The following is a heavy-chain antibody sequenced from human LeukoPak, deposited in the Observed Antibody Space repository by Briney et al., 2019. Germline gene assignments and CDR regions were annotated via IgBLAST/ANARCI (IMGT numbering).Heavy chain of an antibody. CDR1: GGSIVTSAYS. V-gene: IGHV4-39*01. D-gene: IGHD3-16*02. CDR3: VTLSGDS. Sequence: PSETLSLTCNVSGGSIVTSAYSWGWVRQPPGKGLGYIGNIYYSGSAYYNPSLKSRVTLSVDTSNRQFSLSLTSVTAADTAVYYCVTLSGDSWGHGTLVTVSS. CDR2: IYYSGSA. J-gene: IGHJ5*01.